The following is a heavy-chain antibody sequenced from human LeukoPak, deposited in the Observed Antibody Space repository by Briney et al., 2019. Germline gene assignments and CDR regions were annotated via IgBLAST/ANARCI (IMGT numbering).Heavy chain of an antibody. D-gene: IGHD2-2*01. J-gene: IGHJ4*02. V-gene: IGHV3-74*01. CDR1: GFTFSSYW. Sequence: GESLKISCAASGFTFSSYWMHWVRQAPGKGLVWVSRINSDGSITTYADSVRGRFTISRDNAKSTLYLQMNSLRAEDMAVYYCASSTQISKYADYWGQGALVTVSS. CDR2: INSDGSIT. CDR3: ASSTQISKYADY.